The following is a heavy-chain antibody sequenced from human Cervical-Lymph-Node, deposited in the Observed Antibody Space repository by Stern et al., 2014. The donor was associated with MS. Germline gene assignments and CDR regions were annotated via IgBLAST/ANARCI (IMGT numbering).Heavy chain of an antibody. CDR3: ARERQQYCNSEGCSYWYFDL. V-gene: IGHV4-4*02. CDR2: IYHSGAS. J-gene: IGHJ2*01. D-gene: IGHD2/OR15-2a*01. Sequence: QLQLQESGPGLVKPSGTLSLTCAVSGGSVSSTNWWSWVRQSPGKGLEWIGNIYHSGASTCRPSLRSRVSISLANSKNHLSLHLTSVTAADTAVYYCARERQQYCNSEGCSYWYFDLWGRGTLVTVSS. CDR1: GGSVSSTNW.